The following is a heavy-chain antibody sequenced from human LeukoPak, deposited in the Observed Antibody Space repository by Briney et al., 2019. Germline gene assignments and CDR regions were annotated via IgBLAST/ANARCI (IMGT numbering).Heavy chain of an antibody. J-gene: IGHJ3*02. Sequence: PGGSLRLSCAASGFTFSSYAMSWVRQAPGEGLEWVSAISGSGGSTYYADSVKGRFTISRDNSKNTLYLQMNSLRAEDTAVYYCTFNLGSGSFGFDIWGQGTMVTVSS. CDR3: TFNLGSGSFGFDI. CDR1: GFTFSSYA. V-gene: IGHV3-23*01. D-gene: IGHD3-10*01. CDR2: ISGSGGST.